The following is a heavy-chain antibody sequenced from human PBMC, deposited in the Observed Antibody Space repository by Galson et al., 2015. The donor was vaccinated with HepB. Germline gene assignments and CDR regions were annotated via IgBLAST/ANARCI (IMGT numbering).Heavy chain of an antibody. CDR1: GFTFNNYG. V-gene: IGHV3-30*02. CDR3: ARGPFFGELTRILVLQH. D-gene: IGHD3-10*01. Sequence: SLRLSCAASGFTFNNYGIHWVRQAPGRGLEWVAFIRSDGSDKYYADSVKGRFTISRDNSKNTLYLQMNSLRAEDTAVYYCARGPFFGELTRILVLQHWGQGTLVTVSS. J-gene: IGHJ1*01. CDR2: IRSDGSDK.